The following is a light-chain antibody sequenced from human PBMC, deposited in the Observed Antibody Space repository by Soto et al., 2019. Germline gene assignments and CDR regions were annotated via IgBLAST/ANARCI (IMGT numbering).Light chain of an antibody. CDR1: QSVNNA. CDR2: DAS. J-gene: IGKJ4*01. Sequence: EIVLTQSPDTLSLSPGERATLSCRASQSVNNALAWYQQKPGQAPRLLIYDASNRATGIPARFSGSGSGTDLTLTTSSLEPEDYAVYYCQHLRSWPLTFGVGTKVAIK. CDR3: QHLRSWPLT. V-gene: IGKV3-11*01.